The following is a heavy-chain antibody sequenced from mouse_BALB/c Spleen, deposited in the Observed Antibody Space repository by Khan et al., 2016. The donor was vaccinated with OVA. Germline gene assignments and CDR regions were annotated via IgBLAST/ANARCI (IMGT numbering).Heavy chain of an antibody. Sequence: EVKLMESGGGLVKPGGSLKLSCAASGFTFSNYAMSWVRQTPEKRLEWVATISSGGNYTYYPDSVKGRFTISRDNAKKTLYLQLSSLRSEDTAIYYCARPPITTVVATSYWFFDVWGAGTTVTVSS. J-gene: IGHJ1*01. D-gene: IGHD1-1*01. CDR1: GFTFSNYA. V-gene: IGHV5-9-3*01. CDR2: ISSGGNYT. CDR3: ARPPITTVVATSYWFFDV.